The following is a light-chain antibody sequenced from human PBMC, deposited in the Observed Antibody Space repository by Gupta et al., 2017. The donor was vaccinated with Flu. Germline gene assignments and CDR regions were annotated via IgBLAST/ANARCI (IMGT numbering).Light chain of an antibody. CDR3: QQYVDSPQT. CDR1: QSFSSTY. Sequence: EIVLTQSPGTLSLSPGETATLSCRASQSFSSTYLAWYQQKPGQAPRLLIYGTSNRATGIPDRFIGSGSGTDSTLAISGLEPEDFAVYYCQQYVDSPQTFGQGTKVEVK. J-gene: IGKJ1*01. CDR2: GTS. V-gene: IGKV3-20*01.